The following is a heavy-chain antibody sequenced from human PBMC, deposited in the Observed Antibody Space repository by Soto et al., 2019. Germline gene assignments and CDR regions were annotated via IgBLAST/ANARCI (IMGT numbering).Heavy chain of an antibody. CDR3: ARSYSSGWLVY. CDR2: INHSGST. CDR1: GGSFSGYY. V-gene: IGHV4-34*01. Sequence: QVQLQQWGAGLLKPSETLSLTCAVYGGSFSGYYWSWIRQPPGKGLEWIGEINHSGSTNYNPSLKSRVTLSVDTSKNQFSLKLSSVTAADTAVYYCARSYSSGWLVYWGQGTLVTVSS. D-gene: IGHD6-19*01. J-gene: IGHJ4*02.